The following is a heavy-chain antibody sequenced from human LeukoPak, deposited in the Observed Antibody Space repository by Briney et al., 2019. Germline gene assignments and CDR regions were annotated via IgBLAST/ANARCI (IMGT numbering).Heavy chain of an antibody. CDR1: GFTFTSYW. CDR2: INTDESTK. D-gene: IGHD3-10*01. CDR3: ARDLHYGSGRGYFDY. V-gene: IGHV3-74*01. Sequence: GGSLRLSCAASGFTFTSYWMHWVRQAPGQGLVWVSRINTDESTKNYADSVKGRFTISRDNSKNTLYLQMNSLRAEDTAVYYYARDLHYGSGRGYFDYWGQGTLVTVSS. J-gene: IGHJ4*02.